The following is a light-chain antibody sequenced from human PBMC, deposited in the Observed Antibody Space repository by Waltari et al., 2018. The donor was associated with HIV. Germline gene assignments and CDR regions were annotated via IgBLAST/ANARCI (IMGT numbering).Light chain of an antibody. CDR2: DAS. CDR3: QQRSYSIT. V-gene: IGKV3-11*01. CDR1: QSLSSY. Sequence: EIVLTQSPATLSLSPGERATLSCRASQSLSSYLAWYQQKPGQAPRLLIYDASNRATGIPARFSGSGSGTDFTLTISSLEPEDFAVYYCQQRSYSITFGQGTRLEIK. J-gene: IGKJ5*01.